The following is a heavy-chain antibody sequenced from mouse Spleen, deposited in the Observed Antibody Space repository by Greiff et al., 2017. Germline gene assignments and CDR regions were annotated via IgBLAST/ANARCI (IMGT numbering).Heavy chain of an antibody. J-gene: IGHJ4*01. CDR2: IDPSDSYT. V-gene: IGHV1S127*01. CDR3: TRWGTYYYGLDY. CDR1: GYTFTSYW. Sequence: QVHVKQPGAELVKPGASVKMSCKASGYTFTSYWMHWVKQRPGQGLEWIGVIDPSDSYTSYNQKFKGKATLTVDTSSSTAYMQLSSLTSEDSAVYYCTRWGTYYYGLDYWGQGTSVTVSS.